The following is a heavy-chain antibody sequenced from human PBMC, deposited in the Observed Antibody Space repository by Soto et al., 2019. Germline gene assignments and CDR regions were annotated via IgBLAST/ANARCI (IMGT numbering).Heavy chain of an antibody. CDR3: ARVLYYGSGSYSPYGMDV. J-gene: IGHJ6*02. Sequence: QVQLVQSGAEVKKPGSSVKVSCKTSGVSFNNNGIGWVRQAPGHGLEWMGGVSPPFRTSNYAPKFQGRISITADASTGTVNMELSSLTSEDTAQYYCARVLYYGSGSYSPYGMDVWGQGTTVTVPS. CDR1: GVSFNNNG. V-gene: IGHV1-69*01. D-gene: IGHD3-10*01. CDR2: VSPPFRTS.